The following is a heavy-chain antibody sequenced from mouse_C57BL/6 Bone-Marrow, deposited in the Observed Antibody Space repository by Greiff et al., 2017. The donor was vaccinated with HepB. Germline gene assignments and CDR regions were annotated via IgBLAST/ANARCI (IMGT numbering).Heavy chain of an antibody. CDR2: IYPRSGNT. CDR3: ARVAIITTVVGDY. CDR1: GYTFTSYG. V-gene: IGHV1-81*01. D-gene: IGHD1-1*01. Sequence: QVQLKESGAELARPGASVKLSCKASGYTFTSYGISWVKQRTGQGLEWIGEIYPRSGNTYYNEKFKGKATLTADKSSSKAYMELRSLTSEDSAVYFCARVAIITTVVGDYWGQGTSVTVSS. J-gene: IGHJ4*01.